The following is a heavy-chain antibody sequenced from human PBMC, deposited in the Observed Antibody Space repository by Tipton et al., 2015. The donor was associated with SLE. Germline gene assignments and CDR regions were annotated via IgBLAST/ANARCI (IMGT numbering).Heavy chain of an antibody. D-gene: IGHD5-18*01. CDR1: GGSISSSSYY. CDR2: IFYSGST. CDR3: ARLLPGYSHGWYYFDY. V-gene: IGHV4-61*05. J-gene: IGHJ4*02. Sequence: TLSLTCTVSGGSISSSSYYWGWIRQPPGKGLEWIGYIFYSGSTNYNPSLKSRVTISVDTSNNQFSLKLSSVTAADTAVYYCARLLPGYSHGWYYFDYWGQGTLVTVSS.